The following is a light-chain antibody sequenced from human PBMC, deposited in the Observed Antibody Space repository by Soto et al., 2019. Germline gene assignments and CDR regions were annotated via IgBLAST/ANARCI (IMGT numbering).Light chain of an antibody. V-gene: IGKV3-20*01. Sequence: EIVLTQSPGTLSLSPGERATLSCRASQSVSSSYLAWYQQKPGQAPRLLIYGASSRATGIPDRFSGSGSGTDFTLTISRLEPEDFAVYYCQQYGSSPLLPFGRGNKVEIK. J-gene: IGKJ4*01. CDR1: QSVSSSY. CDR2: GAS. CDR3: QQYGSSPLLP.